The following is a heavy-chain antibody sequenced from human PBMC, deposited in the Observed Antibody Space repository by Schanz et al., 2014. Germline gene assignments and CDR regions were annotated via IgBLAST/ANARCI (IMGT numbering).Heavy chain of an antibody. J-gene: IGHJ3*02. CDR3: ARDRGHGDLPGDI. V-gene: IGHV4-59*12. Sequence: QVQLQASGPGLLKPSETLSLTCTVSGGSIRSYFWSWIRQPPGKGLEWIGYIYYSGSSDYNPSLKSRVTISVDTSKNQFSLNLSSATAADTAVYYCARDRGHGDLPGDIWGQGTMVTVSS. D-gene: IGHD4-17*01. CDR2: IYYSGSS. CDR1: GGSIRSYF.